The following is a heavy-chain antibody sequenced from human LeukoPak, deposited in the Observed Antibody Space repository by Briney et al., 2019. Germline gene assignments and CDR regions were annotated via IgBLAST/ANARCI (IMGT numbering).Heavy chain of an antibody. CDR2: ISAYNGNT. CDR1: GYTFTSYG. V-gene: IGHV1-18*01. D-gene: IGHD2-15*01. Sequence: ASVKVSCKASGYTFTSYGISWVRQAPGQGLEWMGWISAYNGNTNYAQKLQGRVTMTTDTSTSTAYMELRSLRSDDTAVYYCAKDGLVVVVAARYYYYYMDVWGKGTTVTVSS. CDR3: AKDGLVVVVAARYYYYYMDV. J-gene: IGHJ6*03.